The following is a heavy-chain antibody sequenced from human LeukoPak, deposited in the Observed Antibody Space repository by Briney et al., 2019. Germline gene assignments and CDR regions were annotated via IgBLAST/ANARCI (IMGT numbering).Heavy chain of an antibody. CDR1: GGSITSGSYY. V-gene: IGHV4-61*02. D-gene: IGHD5-18*01. Sequence: SETLSLTCTVSGGSITSGSYYWSWIRQPAGKGLEWIGRIETSGSSHYNPSLKSRVTISVDTSQNQFSLKLSSVTAADTAVHYCAREGGYSYGDAPLHFDYWGQGTLVTVSS. J-gene: IGHJ4*02. CDR2: IETSGSS. CDR3: AREGGYSYGDAPLHFDY.